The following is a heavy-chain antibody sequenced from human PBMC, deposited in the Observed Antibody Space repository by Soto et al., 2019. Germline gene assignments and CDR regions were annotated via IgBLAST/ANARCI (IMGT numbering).Heavy chain of an antibody. CDR3: ARDGVAARRDY. CDR1: GFTFSSYS. CDR2: ISSSSSTI. J-gene: IGHJ4*02. V-gene: IGHV3-48*01. Sequence: GGSLRLSCAASGFTFSSYSMNWVRQAPGKGLEWVSYISSSSSTIYYADSVKGRFTISRDNAKNSLYLQMNSLRAEDTAVYYCARDGVAARRDYWGQGTRVTVSS. D-gene: IGHD6-6*01.